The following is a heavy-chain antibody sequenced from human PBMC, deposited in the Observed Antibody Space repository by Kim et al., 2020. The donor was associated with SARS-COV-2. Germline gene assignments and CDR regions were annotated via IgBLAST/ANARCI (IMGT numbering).Heavy chain of an antibody. Sequence: GGSLRLSCAASGFTFSSSGMHWVRQAPGKGLEWVAVISYDGSNKYSADSVQGRFTISRDNSKNTLYLQMNSLRAEDTAVYYCAKPLCQEDDYGDGLDYWGQGTLVTVSS. CDR1: GFTFSSSG. J-gene: IGHJ4*02. V-gene: IGHV3-30*18. CDR3: AKPLCQEDDYGDGLDY. CDR2: ISYDGSNK. D-gene: IGHD4-17*01.